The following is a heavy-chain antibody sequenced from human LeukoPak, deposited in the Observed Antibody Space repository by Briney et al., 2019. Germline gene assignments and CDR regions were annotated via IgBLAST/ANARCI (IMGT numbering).Heavy chain of an antibody. Sequence: SGGSLRLSCGASGFTFSSYGMHWVRQAPGKGLEWVAFIRYDGSNKYYADSVKGRFTISRDNSKNTLYLQMNSLRAEDTAVYYCAKVAAAAGPVDYWGQGTLVTVSS. CDR3: AKVAAAAGPVDY. CDR2: IRYDGSNK. CDR1: GFTFSSYG. V-gene: IGHV3-30*02. J-gene: IGHJ4*02. D-gene: IGHD6-13*01.